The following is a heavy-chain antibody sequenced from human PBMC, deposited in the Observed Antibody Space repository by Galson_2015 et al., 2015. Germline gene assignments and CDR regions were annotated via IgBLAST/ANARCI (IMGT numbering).Heavy chain of an antibody. V-gene: IGHV3-30*18. CDR1: GFAFNSYG. CDR3: AKDLMRGDMVRGLIIDEALDY. J-gene: IGHJ4*02. D-gene: IGHD3-10*01. CDR2: ISYDGSNK. Sequence: ASGFAFNSYGMHWVRQTPGKGLEWVAVISYDGSNKYYRDSVKGRFTISRDKSKNTLNLQMNGLRAEDTAVYYCAKDLMRGDMVRGLIIDEALDYWGQGTLVTVSS.